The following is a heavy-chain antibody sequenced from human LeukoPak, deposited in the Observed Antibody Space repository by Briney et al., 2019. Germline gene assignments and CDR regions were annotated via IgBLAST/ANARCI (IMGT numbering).Heavy chain of an antibody. CDR1: GFTFSSYA. J-gene: IGHJ4*02. CDR2: ISYDGSNK. D-gene: IGHD5-12*01. V-gene: IGHV3-30*01. Sequence: GGSLRLSCAASGFTFSSYAMHWVRQAPGKGLEWVAVISYDGSNKYYADSVKGRFTISRDNSKNTLYLQMNSLRAEDTAVYYCARVSGYSGAFDYWGQGTLVTVSS. CDR3: ARVSGYSGAFDY.